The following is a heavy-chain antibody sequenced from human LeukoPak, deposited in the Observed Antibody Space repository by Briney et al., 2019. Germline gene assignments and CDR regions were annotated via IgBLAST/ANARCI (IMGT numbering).Heavy chain of an antibody. D-gene: IGHD1-26*01. CDR3: ARGGNYWPQWWFDP. CDR2: IYYTGST. V-gene: IGHV4-61*05. J-gene: IGHJ5*02. Sequence: SETLSLTCTVSGGSISTSNYYWGWIRQPPGTGLEWIGYIYYTGSTSYNPSLKSRVTMSLDASKDQFSLELNSVTPADTAVYYCARGGNYWPQWWFDPWGRGTLVSVSS. CDR1: GGSISTSNYY.